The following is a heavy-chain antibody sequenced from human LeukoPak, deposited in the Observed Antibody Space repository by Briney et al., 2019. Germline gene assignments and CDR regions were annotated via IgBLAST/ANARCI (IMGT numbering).Heavy chain of an antibody. D-gene: IGHD6-6*01. CDR1: GVSISSYY. Sequence: SETLSLTCTVSGVSISSYYWSWIRQPPGKGLEWIGYIYYSGSTNYNPSLKSRVTISVDTSKNQFSLKLSSVTPEDTAVYYCARDVGSYNWFDPWGQGTLVTVSS. J-gene: IGHJ5*02. CDR2: IYYSGST. CDR3: ARDVGSYNWFDP. V-gene: IGHV4-59*12.